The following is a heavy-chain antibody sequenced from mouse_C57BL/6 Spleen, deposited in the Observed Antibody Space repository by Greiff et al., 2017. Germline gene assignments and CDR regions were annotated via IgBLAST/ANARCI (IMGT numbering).Heavy chain of an antibody. CDR1: GYTFTSYT. CDR2: INPSSGYT. J-gene: IGHJ3*01. Sequence: QVQLQQSGAELARPGASVKMSCKASGYTFTSYTMHWVKQRPGQGLEWIGYINPSSGYTKYNQKFKDKATLTADKSSSTAYMQLSSLTSDDSAVYYCAREGLITTVEGWFAYWGQRTLVTVSA. D-gene: IGHD1-1*01. V-gene: IGHV1-4*01. CDR3: AREGLITTVEGWFAY.